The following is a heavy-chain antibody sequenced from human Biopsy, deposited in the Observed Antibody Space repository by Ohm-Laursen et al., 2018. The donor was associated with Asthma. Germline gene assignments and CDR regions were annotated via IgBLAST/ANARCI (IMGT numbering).Heavy chain of an antibody. Sequence: GPSVKASCKLSGYSLTDLSMHWVRQAPGHGLGWMGGHDLEEGGTVNAWRFQGRVTMTEDTSTDTAYMELSSLSSDDMAVYYCASDFPKDYVRYNFQFWGQGTLVTVSS. CDR2: HDLEEGGT. J-gene: IGHJ4*02. CDR1: GYSLTDLS. CDR3: ASDFPKDYVRYNFQF. V-gene: IGHV1-24*01. D-gene: IGHD4-17*01.